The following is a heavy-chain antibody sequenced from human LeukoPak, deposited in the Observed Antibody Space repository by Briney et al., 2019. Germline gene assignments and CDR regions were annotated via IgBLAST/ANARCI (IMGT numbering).Heavy chain of an antibody. CDR1: GGSIRSNN. CDR3: ATMRNYYYMDV. J-gene: IGHJ6*03. CDR2: IYYSGST. V-gene: IGHV4-59*01. Sequence: KASETLSLTCTVSGGSIRSNNWSWIRQPPGKGLEWIGYIYYSGSTNYNPSLKSRVTISVDTSKNQFSLKLSSVTAADTAVYYCATMRNYYYMDVWGKGTTVTISS.